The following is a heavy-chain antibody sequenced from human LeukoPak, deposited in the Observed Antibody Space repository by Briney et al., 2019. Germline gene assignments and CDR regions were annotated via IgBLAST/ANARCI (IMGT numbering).Heavy chain of an antibody. CDR3: ARIPTYQPLRATCYYYLDV. CDR1: GFTFSNNA. V-gene: IGHV3-23*01. D-gene: IGHD2-2*01. Sequence: PGGSLRPSCAVSGFTFSNNAMTWVRQAPGKGLAWVSTIGGSGYSTYDADSVRGRFAIFRDNSKITLYLQMNSLKADDTTVYYCARIPTYQPLRATCYYYLDVWGKGTAVTVSS. J-gene: IGHJ6*03. CDR2: IGGSGYST.